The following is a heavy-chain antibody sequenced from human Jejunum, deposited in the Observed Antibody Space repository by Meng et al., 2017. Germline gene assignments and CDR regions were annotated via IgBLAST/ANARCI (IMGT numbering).Heavy chain of an antibody. CDR3: ARSRVVPDAYFDS. J-gene: IGHJ4*01. Sequence: QVELQESGPGLVKPAQTLSLTCSVSGDSIRGAEYYCTWIRQAPGKGLEWIGYIYYSGTTYYNPSLKTRLILSVDTSTNRFSLNLSSVAAADTAMYYCARSRVVPDAYFDSWGHGTLVTVSS. CDR1: GDSIRGAEYY. D-gene: IGHD3-16*01. CDR2: IYYSGTT. V-gene: IGHV4-30-4*01.